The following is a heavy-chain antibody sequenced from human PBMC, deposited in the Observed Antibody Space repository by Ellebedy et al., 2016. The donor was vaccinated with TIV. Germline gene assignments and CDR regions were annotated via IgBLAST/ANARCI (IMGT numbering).Heavy chain of an antibody. CDR2: ISSSGSTI. D-gene: IGHD2-21*01. Sequence: GESLKISCAASGFTLSSYSMNWVRQAPGKGLEWVSYISSSGSTIYYADSVKGRFTISRDNAKNSLYLQMNSLRDEDTAVYYCASAPLAIPGDSFDYWGQGTLVTVSS. V-gene: IGHV3-48*02. J-gene: IGHJ4*02. CDR3: ASAPLAIPGDSFDY. CDR1: GFTLSSYS.